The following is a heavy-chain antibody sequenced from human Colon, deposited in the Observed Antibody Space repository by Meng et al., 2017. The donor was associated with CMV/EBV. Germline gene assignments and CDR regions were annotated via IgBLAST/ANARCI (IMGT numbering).Heavy chain of an antibody. CDR3: ARELDSGGFDY. CDR2: INPSRGGT. D-gene: IGHD1-26*01. CDR1: GYTFNACW. J-gene: IGHJ4*02. V-gene: IGHV1-2*06. Sequence: YCKASGYTFNACWRHWVRQGARQGRESMGRINPSRGGTNYAQKVQGRVTLTRDTSITTDYMELSSLTSDDTAVYYCARELDSGGFDYWGQGTLVTVSS.